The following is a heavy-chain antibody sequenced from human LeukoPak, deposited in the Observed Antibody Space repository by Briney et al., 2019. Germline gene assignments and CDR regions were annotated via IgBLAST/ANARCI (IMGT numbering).Heavy chain of an antibody. CDR2: TTTSGGTI. V-gene: IGHV3-11*04. D-gene: IGHD5-12*01. Sequence: PGGSLRLSCAASGFTFSNAWMSWVRQAPGKGLEWVSYTTTSGGTIYYTDSVKGRFTVSRDNAKNSLYLQMNSLRAEDTAVYYCARGDTGYSGYDRTFVSLDYWGQGTLVTVSS. J-gene: IGHJ4*02. CDR3: ARGDTGYSGYDRTFVSLDY. CDR1: GFTFSNAW.